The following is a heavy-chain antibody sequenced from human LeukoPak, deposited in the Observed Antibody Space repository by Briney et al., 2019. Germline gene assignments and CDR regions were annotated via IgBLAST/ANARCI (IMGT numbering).Heavy chain of an antibody. D-gene: IGHD3-3*01. J-gene: IGHJ5*02. CDR2: IIPIFGTA. CDR1: GGTFSSYA. Sequence: ASVKVSCKASGGTFSSYAISWVRQAPGQGLEWMGGIIPIFGTANYAQKFQGRVTITTDESTSTAYMELSSLRSEDTAVYYCAIFGVVIRNWFDPWGQGTLVTVS. CDR3: AIFGVVIRNWFDP. V-gene: IGHV1-69*05.